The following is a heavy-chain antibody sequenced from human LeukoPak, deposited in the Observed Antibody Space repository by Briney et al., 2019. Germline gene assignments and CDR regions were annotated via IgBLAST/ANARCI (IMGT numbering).Heavy chain of an antibody. D-gene: IGHD3-22*01. J-gene: IGHJ4*02. V-gene: IGHV1-2*02. CDR1: GYTFTDYY. CDR2: INPNSGGT. CDR3: ARVPLGVYYYDSSGYYYFDY. Sequence: ASVKVSCKASGYTFTDYYLHWVRHAPGQGLEWMGWINPNSGGTNYAQKFQGRVTMTRDTSISTAYMEVSRLRYEDTAVYYCARVPLGVYYYDSSGYYYFDYWGQGTLVTVSS.